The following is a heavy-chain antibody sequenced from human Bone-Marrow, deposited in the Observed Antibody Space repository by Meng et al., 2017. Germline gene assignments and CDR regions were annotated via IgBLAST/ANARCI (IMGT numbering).Heavy chain of an antibody. J-gene: IGHJ4*02. D-gene: IGHD3-10*01. CDR3: ARAYYGSGSYYQN. CDR1: GGAFSGYY. Sequence: QVQLQHWGAGLLKPPETLSLTCAVYGGAFSGYYWSWIRQPPGKGLEWIGEINHSGSTNYNPSLKSRVTISVDTSKNQFSLKLSSVTAADTAVYYCARAYYGSGSYYQNWGQGTLVTVSS. V-gene: IGHV4-34*01. CDR2: INHSGST.